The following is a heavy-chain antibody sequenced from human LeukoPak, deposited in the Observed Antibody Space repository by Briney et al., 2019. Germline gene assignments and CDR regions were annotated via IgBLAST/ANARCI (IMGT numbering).Heavy chain of an antibody. CDR3: ASQPGGVTNYFDY. CDR2: IYTSGST. Sequence: PSETLSLTCTVSGGSISSGSYYWSWIRQPAGKGLEWIGRIYTSGSTNYNPSLKSRVTISVDTSKNQFSLKLSSVAAADTAVYYCASQPGGVTNYFDYWGQGTLVTVSS. J-gene: IGHJ4*02. CDR1: GGSISSGSYY. D-gene: IGHD2-21*02. V-gene: IGHV4-61*02.